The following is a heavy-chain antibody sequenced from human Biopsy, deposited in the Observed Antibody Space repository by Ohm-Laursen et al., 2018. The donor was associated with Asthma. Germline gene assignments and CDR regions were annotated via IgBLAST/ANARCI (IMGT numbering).Heavy chain of an antibody. CDR3: ARPSPYRDILYYYYHMDV. Sequence: SSVKASCNASGGMFGNYAISWVRQAPGLGLEWMGGISPIFGSSNYAQRFQGRVTITADIFTRTVYMELSGLRFDDTAIYYCARPSPYRDILYYYYHMDVWGQGTTVIVSS. J-gene: IGHJ6*02. CDR2: ISPIFGSS. D-gene: IGHD3-3*02. CDR1: GGMFGNYA. V-gene: IGHV1-69*06.